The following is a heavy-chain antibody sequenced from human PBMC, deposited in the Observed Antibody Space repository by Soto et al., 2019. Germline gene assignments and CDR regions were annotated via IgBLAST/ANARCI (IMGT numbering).Heavy chain of an antibody. CDR1: VASISSGGYY. J-gene: IGHJ5*02. CDR2: IYYSGST. Sequence: QVQLQESGPGLVKPSQTLSLTCTVSVASISSGGYYWSWIRQHPGEGLEWIGYIYYSGSTSYNPSLKSRVTISVDTSKNQFSLKLTSVTAADTAVYYCARESKYDTSGYPPWFAPWGQGTLFTVSS. D-gene: IGHD3-22*01. CDR3: ARESKYDTSGYPPWFAP. V-gene: IGHV4-31*03.